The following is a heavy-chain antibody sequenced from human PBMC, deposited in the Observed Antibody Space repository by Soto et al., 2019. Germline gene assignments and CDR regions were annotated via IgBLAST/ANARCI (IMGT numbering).Heavy chain of an antibody. CDR1: GFTFSSYA. CDR3: SRVTGSQWAPRHYYYGMDV. Sequence: PGGSLRLSCAASGFTFSSYAMHWVRQAPGKGLEWVAVISYDGSNKYYADSVKGRFTISRDNSKNTPYLQMNSLRAEDTAVYYCSRVTGSQWAPRHYYYGMDVWGHGTTVTV. D-gene: IGHD2-8*01. V-gene: IGHV3-30-3*01. J-gene: IGHJ6*02. CDR2: ISYDGSNK.